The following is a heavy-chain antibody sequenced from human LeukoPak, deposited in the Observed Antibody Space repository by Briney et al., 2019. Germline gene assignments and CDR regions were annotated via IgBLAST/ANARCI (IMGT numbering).Heavy chain of an antibody. Sequence: SETLSLTCTVSGGSISSYYWSWIRQPPGKGLEWIGYIYYSGSTNYNPSLKSRVTISVDTSKNQFSLKLSSVTAADTAVYYCARGSRSYYRDWGMGYSDYWGQGTLVTVSS. CDR2: IYYSGST. CDR3: ARGSRSYYRDWGMGYSDY. J-gene: IGHJ4*02. V-gene: IGHV4-59*01. CDR1: GGSISSYY. D-gene: IGHD1-26*01.